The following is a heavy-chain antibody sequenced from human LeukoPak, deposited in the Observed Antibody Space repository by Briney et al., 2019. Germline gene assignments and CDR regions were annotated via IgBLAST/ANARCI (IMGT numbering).Heavy chain of an antibody. Sequence: PSETLSLTCTVSGGSISSSGYYWGWIRQPPGKGLEWIGTIYYSGSTCYNPSLKSRVTISVDTSKNQFSLKLSSVTAADTAVYYCARPGWRGYDSDGDYFDYWGQGTLVTVSS. CDR1: GGSISSSGYY. CDR3: ARPGWRGYDSDGDYFDY. V-gene: IGHV4-39*01. J-gene: IGHJ4*02. D-gene: IGHD5-12*01. CDR2: IYYSGST.